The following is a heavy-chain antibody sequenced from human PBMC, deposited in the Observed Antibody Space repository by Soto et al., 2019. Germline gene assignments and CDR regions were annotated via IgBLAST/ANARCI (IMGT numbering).Heavy chain of an antibody. CDR2: IKSKTDGGTT. J-gene: IGHJ1*01. V-gene: IGHV3-15*07. CDR3: TTSPYDSSGYYFETVNFQH. D-gene: IGHD3-22*01. Sequence: AGGSLRLSCAASGFTFSNSWRNWVRQAPGKGLEWGGRIKSKTDGGTTDYAAPVKGRFTISRDDSKNTLYLQMNSLKTEDTAVYYCTTSPYDSSGYYFETVNFQHWGQGTLVTVSS. CDR1: GFTFSNSW.